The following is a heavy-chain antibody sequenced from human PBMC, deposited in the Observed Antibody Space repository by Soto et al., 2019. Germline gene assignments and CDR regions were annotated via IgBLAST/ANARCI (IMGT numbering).Heavy chain of an antibody. CDR1: GGTFRRYS. D-gene: IGHD3-22*01. V-gene: IGHV1-69*01. CDR2: IVPIFGTR. CDR3: ARPYEGGYSANHHYYYALDV. J-gene: IGHJ6*02. Sequence: QVQLVQSGAEVKKPGSSGKVSFKISGGTFRRYSISWVRQAPGQGLEWMGGIVPIFGTRNYAQKFQDRVTITTDESATTAHMELSNLRSEDTAVYYCARPYEGGYSANHHYYYALDVWGQGTAVTVSS.